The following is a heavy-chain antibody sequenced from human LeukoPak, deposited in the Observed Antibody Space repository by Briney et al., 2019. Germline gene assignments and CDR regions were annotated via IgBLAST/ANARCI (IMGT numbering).Heavy chain of an antibody. V-gene: IGHV3-21*01. J-gene: IGHJ2*01. CDR1: GFTFSSYS. CDR3: ARDEGKQQLLENSYWYFDL. D-gene: IGHD6-13*01. Sequence: PGGSLRLSCAASGFTFSSYSMNWVRQAPGKGLEWVSSISSSSSYIYYADSVKGRFTISRDNAKNSLYLQMNSLRAEDTAVYYCARDEGKQQLLENSYWYFDLWGRGTLVTVSS. CDR2: ISSSSSYI.